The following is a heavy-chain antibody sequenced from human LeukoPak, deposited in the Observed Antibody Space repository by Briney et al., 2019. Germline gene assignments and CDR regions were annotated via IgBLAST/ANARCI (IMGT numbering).Heavy chain of an antibody. Sequence: ASETLSLTCTVSGGSISSYYWSWIRQPPGKGLEWIGYMYNSGITNYNPSLRSRVTISVDTSKNQFSLNLNSVTAADTAVYYCARNPYFYTSGSYYNSAFDVWGHGTVVTVSS. CDR3: ARNPYFYTSGSYYNSAFDV. D-gene: IGHD3-10*01. CDR1: GGSISSYY. CDR2: MYNSGIT. J-gene: IGHJ3*01. V-gene: IGHV4-59*08.